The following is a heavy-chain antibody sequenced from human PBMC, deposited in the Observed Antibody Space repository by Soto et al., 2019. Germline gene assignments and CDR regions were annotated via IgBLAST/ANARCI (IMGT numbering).Heavy chain of an antibody. V-gene: IGHV4-31*03. CDR1: GGSISSGGYY. D-gene: IGHD2-15*01. J-gene: IGHJ4*02. Sequence: QVQLQESGPGLVKPSQTLSLTCTVSGGSISSGGYYWSWIRQHPGKGLEWIGYIYDSGRTYYNPSLKSRVTISVDTSKNQVSLEVDTGTAADPTVYYCARRLSGVFDYWGQGTLVTVSS. CDR2: IYDSGRT. CDR3: ARRLSGVFDY.